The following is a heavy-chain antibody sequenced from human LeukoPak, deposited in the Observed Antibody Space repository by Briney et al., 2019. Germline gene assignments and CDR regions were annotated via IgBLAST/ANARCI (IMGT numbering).Heavy chain of an antibody. J-gene: IGHJ4*02. CDR3: AAEVVVAAIDY. D-gene: IGHD2-15*01. V-gene: IGHV1-58*01. Sequence: SVKVSCKAPGFTFTSSAVQWVRQARGQRLEWIGWIVVGSGNTNYAQKFQERVTITRDMSTSTAYMELSSLRSEDTAVYYCAAEVVVAAIDYWGQGTLVTVSS. CDR1: GFTFTSSA. CDR2: IVVGSGNT.